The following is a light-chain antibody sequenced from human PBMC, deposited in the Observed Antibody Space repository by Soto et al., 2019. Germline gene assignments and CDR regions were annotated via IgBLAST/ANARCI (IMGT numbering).Light chain of an antibody. CDR1: SGEVGRYNH. J-gene: IGLJ1*01. V-gene: IGLV2-14*01. Sequence: QSVLTQPASVSGSPGQSITISCAGTSGEVGRYNHVAWYQQHPGKAPKLMIYEVTKRPSGVSNRFSGSKSGNTASLNISGLQAEDEADYYCISYTGSSTSYVFGTGTKVTVL. CDR3: ISYTGSSTSYV. CDR2: EVT.